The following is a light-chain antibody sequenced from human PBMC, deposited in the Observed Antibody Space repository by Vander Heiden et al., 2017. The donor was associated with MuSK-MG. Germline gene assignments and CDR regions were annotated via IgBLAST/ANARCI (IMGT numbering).Light chain of an antibody. CDR3: QQYDSTLFT. CDR2: GTS. V-gene: IGKV3-20*01. Sequence: EIVLTQSPGTLSLSPGERATLSCRASQSVTSSYLAWYQRRPGQAPRLLIYGTSIRATGVPDRFSGSGSGTDFTLTISRLEPEDFAVYYCQQYDSTLFTFGHGTKVDIK. CDR1: QSVTSSY. J-gene: IGKJ3*01.